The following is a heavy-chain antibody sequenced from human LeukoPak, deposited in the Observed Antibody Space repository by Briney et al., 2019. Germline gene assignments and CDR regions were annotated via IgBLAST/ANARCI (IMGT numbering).Heavy chain of an antibody. CDR2: INHSGST. D-gene: IGHD5-24*01. V-gene: IGHV4-34*01. CDR1: GGSFSGYY. CDR3: ARESVENHYGMDV. J-gene: IGHJ6*02. Sequence: PSETLSLTCAVYGGSFSGYYWSWIRQPPGKGLEWIGEINHSGSTNYNPSLKSRVTISVDTSKNQFSLKLSSVTAADTAVYYCARESVENHYGMDVWGQGTTVTVSS.